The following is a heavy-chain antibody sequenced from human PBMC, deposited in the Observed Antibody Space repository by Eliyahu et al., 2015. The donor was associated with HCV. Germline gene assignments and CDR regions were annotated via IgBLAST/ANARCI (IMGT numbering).Heavy chain of an antibody. CDR2: INHSGST. Sequence: QVQLQQWGAGLLKPSETLSLTCAVYGGSFSGSYXXWXRQPPGKGLEXIGEINHSGSTNCNPSLKSRVTISVDTSKNQFSLKLSSVTAADTAVYYCARGPFGPDIVVVPAAISYYFDYWGQGTLVTVSS. CDR3: ARGPFGPDIVVVPAAISYYFDY. J-gene: IGHJ4*02. CDR1: GGSFSGSY. D-gene: IGHD2-2*02. V-gene: IGHV4-34*01.